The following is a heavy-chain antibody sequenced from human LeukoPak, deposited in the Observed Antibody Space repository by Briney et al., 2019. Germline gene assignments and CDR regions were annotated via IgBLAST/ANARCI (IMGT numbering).Heavy chain of an antibody. Sequence: GGSLRLSCAASGFTFSSYAMSWVRQAPGKGLEWVSAISGSGGSTYYADSVKGRFTISRDNSKNTLYLQMNSLIAEDTAVYYCAKDLLGSSAPRYYYYYGMDVWGQGTTVTVSS. CDR3: AKDLLGSSAPRYYYYYGMDV. J-gene: IGHJ6*02. V-gene: IGHV3-23*01. CDR1: GFTFSSYA. CDR2: ISGSGGST. D-gene: IGHD6-19*01.